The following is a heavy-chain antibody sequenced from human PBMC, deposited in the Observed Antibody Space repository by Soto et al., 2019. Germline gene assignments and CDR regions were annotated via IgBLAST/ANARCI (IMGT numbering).Heavy chain of an antibody. CDR2: INAGNGNT. CDR3: GRVSDYDFWSGYYDY. CDR1: GYTFTSYA. J-gene: IGHJ4*02. V-gene: IGHV1-3*01. Sequence: ASVKVSCKASGYTFTSYAMHWVRQAPGQRLEWMGWINAGNGNTKYSQKFQGRVTITRDTSASTAYMELSSLRSEDTAVYYCGRVSDYDFWSGYYDYWGQGTLVTVSS. D-gene: IGHD3-3*01.